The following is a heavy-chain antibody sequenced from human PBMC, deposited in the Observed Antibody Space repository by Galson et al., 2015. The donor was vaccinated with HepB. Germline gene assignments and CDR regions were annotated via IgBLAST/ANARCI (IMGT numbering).Heavy chain of an antibody. CDR2: ISYDGSNK. V-gene: IGHV3-30-3*01. CDR1: GFTFSSYA. D-gene: IGHD6-19*01. Sequence: SLRLSCAASGFTFSSYAMHWVRQAPGKGLEWVAVISYDGSNKYYADSVKGRFTISRDNSKNTLYLQMNSLRAEDTAVYYCARGSSGWYEGGFDYWGQGTLVTVSS. CDR3: ARGSSGWYEGGFDY. J-gene: IGHJ4*02.